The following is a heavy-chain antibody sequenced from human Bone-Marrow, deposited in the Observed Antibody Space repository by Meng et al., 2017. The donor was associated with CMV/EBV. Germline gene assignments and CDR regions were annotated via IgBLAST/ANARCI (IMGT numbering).Heavy chain of an antibody. D-gene: IGHD2-2*01. Sequence: ASVKVSCKASGYTFTSYYMHWVRQAPGQGLEWMGIINPSGGSTSYAQKFQGRVTMTRDTSISTAYMELSRLRSDDTAVYYCARDPVVPAALDYWVQGTLVTVSS. CDR1: GYTFTSYY. J-gene: IGHJ4*02. CDR3: ARDPVVPAALDY. CDR2: INPSGGST. V-gene: IGHV1-46*01.